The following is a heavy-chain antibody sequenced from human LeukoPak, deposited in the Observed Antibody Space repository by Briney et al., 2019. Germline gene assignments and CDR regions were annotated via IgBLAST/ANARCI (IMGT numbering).Heavy chain of an antibody. CDR1: GFTSSSYG. V-gene: IGHV3-30*02. D-gene: IGHD2-15*01. J-gene: IGHJ6*02. CDR2: IQSDGSNT. CDR3: AKRYCKSATCRSDMDA. Sequence: PGGSLRLSCAASGFTSSSYGMHWVRQAPGRGLEWVALIQSDGSNTYSADSVKGRFTISRDNPRNTLHPQMNRLRPEDTAVYYCAKRYCKSATCRSDMDAWGQGTTVTVSS.